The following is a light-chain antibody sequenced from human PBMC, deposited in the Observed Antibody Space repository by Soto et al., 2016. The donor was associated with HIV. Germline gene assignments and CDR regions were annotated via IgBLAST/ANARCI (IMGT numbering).Light chain of an antibody. CDR1: SLRTYY. CDR2: GKN. J-gene: IGLJ3*02. Sequence: SSELTQDPAVSVALGQTVRITCRGDSLRTYYATWYQQKPGQAPVPVIYGKNNRPSGIPDRFSGSYSGDTASLTITGAQADDEADYYCDSRDSSGSGSRPWLFGGGTKLTVL. CDR3: DSRDSSGSGSRPWL. V-gene: IGLV3-19*01.